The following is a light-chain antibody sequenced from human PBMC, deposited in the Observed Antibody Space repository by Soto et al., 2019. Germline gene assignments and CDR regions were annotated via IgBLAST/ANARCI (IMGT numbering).Light chain of an antibody. CDR2: GAS. J-gene: IGKJ4*01. CDR1: QDIRSS. V-gene: IGKV3-15*01. CDR3: QQDSSWPLT. Sequence: EIVMTQSPATLSVSPGERVTLSCRASQDIRSSLAWYQQKPGQAPRLLIYGASIRATGVPVTFSGSGSGTEFTLSISSLQSEHLGVYYCQQDSSWPLTFGGGTKVEIK.